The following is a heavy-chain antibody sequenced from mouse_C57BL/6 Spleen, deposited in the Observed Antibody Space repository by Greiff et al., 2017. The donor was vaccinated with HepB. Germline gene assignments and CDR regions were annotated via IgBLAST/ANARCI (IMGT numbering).Heavy chain of an antibody. CDR1: GYTFTSYW. V-gene: IGHV1-55*01. CDR3: AREGSIYYDYDRYAMDY. D-gene: IGHD2-4*01. CDR2: IYPGSGST. J-gene: IGHJ4*01. Sequence: VQLQQPGAELVKPGASVKMSCKASGYTFTSYWITWVKQRPGQGLEWIGDIYPGSGSTNYNEKFKSKATLTVDTSSSTAYMQLSSLTSEDSAVYYCAREGSIYYDYDRYAMDYWGQGTSVTVSS.